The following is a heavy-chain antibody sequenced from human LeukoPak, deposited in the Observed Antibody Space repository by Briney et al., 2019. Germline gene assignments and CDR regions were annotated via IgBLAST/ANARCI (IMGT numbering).Heavy chain of an antibody. J-gene: IGHJ4*02. CDR1: GYTFTGYY. CDR2: INPNSGGT. Sequence: ASVKVSCKASGYTFTGYYMHWVRQAPGQGLEWMGWINPNSGGTNYAQKFQGWVTMTRDTSISTAYMELSRLRSDDTAMYYCARSYYYGSGSYRPLDYWGQGTLVTVSS. D-gene: IGHD3-10*01. V-gene: IGHV1-2*04. CDR3: ARSYYYGSGSYRPLDY.